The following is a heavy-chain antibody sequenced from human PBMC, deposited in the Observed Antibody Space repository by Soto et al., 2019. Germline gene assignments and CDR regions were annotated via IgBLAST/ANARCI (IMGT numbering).Heavy chain of an antibody. J-gene: IGHJ5*02. CDR1: GFSFCSYW. CDR2: INTDGSST. D-gene: IGHD1-7*01. V-gene: IGHV3-74*01. CDR3: ARPSTGTTYWFDP. Sequence: GGSLRLSCEASGFSFCSYWMHWVRQAPGKGLVWVSRINTDGSSTSYADSVKGRFTISRDNAKNTLYLQMNSLRAEDTAVYYCARPSTGTTYWFDPWGQGTLVTVSS.